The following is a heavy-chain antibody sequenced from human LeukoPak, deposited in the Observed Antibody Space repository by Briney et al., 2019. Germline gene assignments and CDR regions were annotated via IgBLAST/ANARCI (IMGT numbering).Heavy chain of an antibody. V-gene: IGHV3-23*01. Sequence: PGGTLRLSCAASGFTFSSYGMSWVRQAPGKGLEWVSAISGSGGSTYYADSVKGRFTISRDNSKNTLYLQMNSLRAEDTAVYYCARDRYYYDSSGYSNWFDPWGQGTLVTVSS. CDR2: ISGSGGST. J-gene: IGHJ5*02. CDR3: ARDRYYYDSSGYSNWFDP. CDR1: GFTFSSYG. D-gene: IGHD3-22*01.